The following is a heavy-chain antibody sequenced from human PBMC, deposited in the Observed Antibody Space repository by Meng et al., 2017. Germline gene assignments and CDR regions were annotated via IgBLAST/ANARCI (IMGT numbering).Heavy chain of an antibody. J-gene: IGHJ4*02. CDR3: ARDNPHLY. CDR1: GFTFSSYS. Sequence: EVRWVASGGGLVKPGGSLRLSCAASGFTFSSYSMNWVRQAPGKGLEWVSSISSSRSYIYYADSVKGRFTISRDNAKNSLYLQMNSLRAEDTAVYYCARDNPHLYWGQGTLVTVSS. CDR2: ISSSRSYI. V-gene: IGHV3-21*01.